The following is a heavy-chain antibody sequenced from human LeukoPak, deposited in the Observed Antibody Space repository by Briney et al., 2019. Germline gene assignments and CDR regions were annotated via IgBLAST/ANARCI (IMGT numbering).Heavy chain of an antibody. J-gene: IGHJ6*02. D-gene: IGHD3-16*01. Sequence: GGSLRLSCAASGFTFSSYWMNWARQAPGKGLEWVASINHNGNVNYYVDSVKGRFPISRDNAKNSLYLQMSNLRAEDTAVYFCARGGGLDVWGQGATVTVSS. CDR3: ARGGGLDV. CDR1: GFTFSSYW. CDR2: INHNGNVN. V-gene: IGHV3-7*03.